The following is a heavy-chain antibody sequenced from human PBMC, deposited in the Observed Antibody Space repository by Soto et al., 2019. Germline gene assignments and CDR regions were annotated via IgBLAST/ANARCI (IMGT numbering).Heavy chain of an antibody. CDR1: GFTFASSA. J-gene: IGHJ3*02. D-gene: IGHD3-22*01. CDR3: AADGQNYYDSSGYSGIWPNDAFDI. Sequence: ASVKVSCKASGFTFASSAVQWVRQARGQRLEWIGWIVVGSGNTNYAQKFQERVTITRDMSTSTAYMELSSLRSEDTAVYYCAADGQNYYDSSGYSGIWPNDAFDIWGQGTMVTVSS. CDR2: IVVGSGNT. V-gene: IGHV1-58*01.